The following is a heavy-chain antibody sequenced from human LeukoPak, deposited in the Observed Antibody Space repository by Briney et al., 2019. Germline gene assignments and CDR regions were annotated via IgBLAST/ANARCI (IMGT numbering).Heavy chain of an antibody. Sequence: PGGSLRLSCAASGFTFSSYSMNWVRQAPGKGLEWVSYISSSSSTIYYADSVKGRFTISRDNAKDSLYLQMNSLRAEDAAVYYCARDREVVVAATNRPDDYWGQGTLVTVSS. V-gene: IGHV3-48*04. CDR3: ARDREVVVAATNRPDDY. D-gene: IGHD2-15*01. J-gene: IGHJ4*02. CDR2: ISSSSSTI. CDR1: GFTFSSYS.